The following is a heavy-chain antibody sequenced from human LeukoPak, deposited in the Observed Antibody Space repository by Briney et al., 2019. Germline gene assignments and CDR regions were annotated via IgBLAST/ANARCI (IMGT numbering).Heavy chain of an antibody. J-gene: IGHJ5*02. Sequence: SGTLSLTCTVSGGSISSGDYYWSWIRQPPGKGLEWIGYIYYSGSTYYNPSLKSRVTISVDTSKNQFSLKLSSVTAADTAVYYCARTRITIFGVVLKRYDWFDPWGQGTLVTVSS. CDR1: GGSISSGDYY. D-gene: IGHD3-3*01. V-gene: IGHV4-30-4*08. CDR2: IYYSGST. CDR3: ARTRITIFGVVLKRYDWFDP.